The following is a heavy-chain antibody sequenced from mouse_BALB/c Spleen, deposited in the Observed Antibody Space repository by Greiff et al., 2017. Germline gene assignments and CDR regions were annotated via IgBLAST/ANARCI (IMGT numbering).Heavy chain of an antibody. D-gene: IGHD1-2*01. J-gene: IGHJ3*01. CDR2: IYPYNGGT. CDR3: ARQLLRLRPFAY. Sequence: EVQLQQSGPELVKPGASVKISCKASGYTFTDYNMHWVKQSHGKSLEWIGYIYPYNGGTGYNQKFKSKATLTVDNSSSTAYMELRSLTSEDSAVYYCARQLLRLRPFAYWGQGTLVTVSA. V-gene: IGHV1S29*02. CDR1: GYTFTDYN.